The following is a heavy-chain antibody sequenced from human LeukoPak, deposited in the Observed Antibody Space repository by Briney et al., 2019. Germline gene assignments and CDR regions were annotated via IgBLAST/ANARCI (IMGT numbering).Heavy chain of an antibody. CDR3: ARDRMFEYSYADGRDFDY. V-gene: IGHV4-39*07. CDR2: GDYSGGT. J-gene: IGHJ4*02. CDR1: GGSISSVKDY. Sequence: PSETLSLTCTVSGGSISSVKDYWAWIRQPPGKGLEWIATGDYSGGTYYNPSLESRVTISADMSKNQVSLKLSSVTAADTAVYYCARDRMFEYSYADGRDFDYWGQGTLVTVSS. D-gene: IGHD5-18*01.